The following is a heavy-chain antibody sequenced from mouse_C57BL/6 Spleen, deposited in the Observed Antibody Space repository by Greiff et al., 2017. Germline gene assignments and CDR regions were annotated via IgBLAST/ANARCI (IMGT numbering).Heavy chain of an antibody. CDR3: ARGGLPDWYFDV. Sequence: VQLKESGAELARPGASVKMSCKVSGYTLTSYTLHWVKQRFGQGLEWIGYINPSSGYTKYNPKFKDKATLTADKSSSTAYMQLNSLTSEDSAIYYCARGGLPDWYFDVWGTGTTVTVSS. CDR2: INPSSGYT. CDR1: GYTLTSYT. J-gene: IGHJ1*03. D-gene: IGHD2-2*01. V-gene: IGHV1-4*01.